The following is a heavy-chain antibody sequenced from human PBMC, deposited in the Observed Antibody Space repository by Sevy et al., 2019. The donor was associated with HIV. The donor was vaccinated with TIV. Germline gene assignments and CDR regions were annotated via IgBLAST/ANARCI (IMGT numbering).Heavy chain of an antibody. D-gene: IGHD3-10*01. V-gene: IGHV1-18*01. J-gene: IGHJ4*02. CDR1: GYTFASNG. CDR3: TGVPTYYYGSATYFDY. Sequence: ASVKVSCKASGYTFASNGISWVRQAPGQGLEWMGWIGIYNGNAKSEQKFQGRVTMTTDTSTSTAYMELGSLRSDETAEYYCTGVPTYYYGSATYFDYWGQGTLVTVSS. CDR2: IGIYNGNA.